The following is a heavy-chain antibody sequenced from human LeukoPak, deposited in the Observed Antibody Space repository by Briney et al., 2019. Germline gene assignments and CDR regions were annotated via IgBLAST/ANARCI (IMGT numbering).Heavy chain of an antibody. CDR3: ARPYGTGWSGLQH. J-gene: IGHJ4*02. CDR2: ISGSGGST. D-gene: IGHD6-19*01. V-gene: IGHV3-23*01. Sequence: GGSLRLSCAASGFTFSSYAMSWVRQAPGKGLEWVSAISGSGGSTYYADSVKGGFTISRDSAKNSVFLQMNSLRAEDTAVYHCARPYGTGWSGLQHWGRGTLVTVSS. CDR1: GFTFSSYA.